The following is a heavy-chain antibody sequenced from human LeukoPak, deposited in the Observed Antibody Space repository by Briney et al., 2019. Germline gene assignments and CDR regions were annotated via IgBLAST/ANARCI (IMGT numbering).Heavy chain of an antibody. V-gene: IGHV1-2*02. D-gene: IGHD1-26*01. CDR1: GYTFTGYY. J-gene: IGHJ4*02. CDR3: ARDMGSGSLHY. Sequence: ASVKVSCKASGYTFTGYYMHWVRQAPGQGLEWMGWINPNSGGTTYAQKFQGRVTMTRDTSISTAYMELSRLRSDDTAVYYCARDMGSGSLHYWGQGTLVTVSS. CDR2: INPNSGGT.